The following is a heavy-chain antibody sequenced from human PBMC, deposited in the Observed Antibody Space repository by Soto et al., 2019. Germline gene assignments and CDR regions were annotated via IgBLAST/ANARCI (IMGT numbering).Heavy chain of an antibody. D-gene: IGHD3-22*01. Sequence: ASVKVSCKASGYTFTRNAIHWVRQAPGQRLEWIGKIDAGNGNTKYSQKFQGRVTITRDTSASAAYMELSGLRSEDTAIYYCARGRRDYYDTGDWVPLGYWGQ. V-gene: IGHV1-3*01. CDR1: GYTFTRNA. J-gene: IGHJ4*02. CDR2: IDAGNGNT. CDR3: ARGRRDYYDTGDWVPLGY.